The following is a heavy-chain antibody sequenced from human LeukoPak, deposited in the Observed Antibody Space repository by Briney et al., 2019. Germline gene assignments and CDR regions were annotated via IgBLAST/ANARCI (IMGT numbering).Heavy chain of an antibody. J-gene: IGHJ4*02. CDR2: ISTSGTPI. D-gene: IGHD2-21*02. CDR1: GFTFSSYE. Sequence: GGSRRLSCAASGFTFSSYEMNWVRQAPGKGLEWISYISTSGTPIYYADSVKGRFTISRDNAKNSLYLQMNSLRAEDTAVYYCARGVTQWAYWGQGTLVTVSS. V-gene: IGHV3-48*03. CDR3: ARGVTQWAY.